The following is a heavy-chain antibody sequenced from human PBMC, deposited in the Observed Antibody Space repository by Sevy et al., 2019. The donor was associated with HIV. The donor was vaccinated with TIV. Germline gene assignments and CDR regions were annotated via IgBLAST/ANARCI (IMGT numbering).Heavy chain of an antibody. CDR2: ISGSGGGT. CDR3: AKGQGFWSGYIHFFDH. D-gene: IGHD3-3*01. V-gene: IGHV3-23*01. Sequence: GESLKISCEASGFTFSGYAMNWVRQAPGKGLEWVSTISGSGGGTTYADSVKGRFSISGDNSKNTLYLQMNSLRAEDTALYYCAKGQGFWSGYIHFFDHWGQGTLVTVSS. CDR1: GFTFSGYA. J-gene: IGHJ4*02.